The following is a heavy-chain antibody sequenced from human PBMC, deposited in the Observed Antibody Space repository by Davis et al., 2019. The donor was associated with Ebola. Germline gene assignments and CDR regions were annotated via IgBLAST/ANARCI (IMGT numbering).Heavy chain of an antibody. CDR1: GGSFRGYY. CDR2: ISHSGTT. CDR3: AREGLYYDFWSGYAIPTHNWFDP. J-gene: IGHJ5*02. V-gene: IGHV4-34*01. D-gene: IGHD3-3*01. Sequence: SETLSLTCAVYGGSFRGYYWSWIRQPPGKGLEWIGEISHSGTTNYNPSLKSRVTISVDTSKNQFSLKLSSVTAADTAVYYCAREGLYYDFWSGYAIPTHNWFDPWGQGTLVTVSS.